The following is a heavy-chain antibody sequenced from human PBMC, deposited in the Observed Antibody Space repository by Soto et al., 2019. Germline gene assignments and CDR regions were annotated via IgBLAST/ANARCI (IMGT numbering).Heavy chain of an antibody. CDR1: GYSFTGFG. D-gene: IGHD2-2*01. CDR3: ARPLGHCSSSSCYNWFDF. V-gene: IGHV1-18*01. J-gene: IGHJ5*01. CDR2: INAYGTTT. Sequence: QVQLVQSGPEVKKPGASVRVSCRASGYSFTGFGISWVRQAPGQGLEWMGWINAYGTTTNYPQKFQGRVTMTTDTSTSTAHMELRGLRTDDTAVYYCARPLGHCSSSSCYNWFDFWGQGTLVTVTS.